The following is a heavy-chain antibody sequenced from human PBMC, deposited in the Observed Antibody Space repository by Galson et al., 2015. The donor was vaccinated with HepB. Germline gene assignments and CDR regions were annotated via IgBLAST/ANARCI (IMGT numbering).Heavy chain of an antibody. V-gene: IGHV1-2*06. Sequence: SVKVSCKASGYTFTGYYMHWVRQAPGQGLEWMGRINPNSGGTNYAQKFQGRVTMTRDTSISTAYMELSRLRSDDTAVYYCARGFLRVVPAAMFGYWGQGTLVTVSS. D-gene: IGHD2-2*01. CDR2: INPNSGGT. CDR1: GYTFTGYY. CDR3: ARGFLRVVPAAMFGY. J-gene: IGHJ4*02.